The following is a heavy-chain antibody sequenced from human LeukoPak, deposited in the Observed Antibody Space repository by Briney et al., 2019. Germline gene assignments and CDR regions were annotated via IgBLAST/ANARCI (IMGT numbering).Heavy chain of an antibody. V-gene: IGHV1-69*13. CDR3: ARSSRGHFHYYYYGMDV. CDR1: GGTFSSYA. D-gene: IGHD6-25*01. CDR2: IIPIFGTA. J-gene: IGHJ6*02. Sequence: ASVKVSCKASGGTFSSYAISWVRQAPGQGLEWVGGIIPIFGTANYAQKFQGRVTITADESTSTAYMELSSLGSEDTAVYYCARSSRGHFHYYYYGMDVWGQGTTVTVSS.